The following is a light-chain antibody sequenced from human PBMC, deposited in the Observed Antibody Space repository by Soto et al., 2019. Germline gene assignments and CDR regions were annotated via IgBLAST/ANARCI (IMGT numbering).Light chain of an antibody. CDR2: AAS. CDR3: QYYNSAPRLT. Sequence: DIQMTQSPSSLSASVGDRVTITCRASQGISNYLDWYQQKPGKVPTLLIYAASTLQSGVPSRFSVSGSGTDFTLTIICLQPEDVATYYCQYYNSAPRLTFGPGTKVDI. CDR1: QGISNY. J-gene: IGKJ3*01. V-gene: IGKV1-27*01.